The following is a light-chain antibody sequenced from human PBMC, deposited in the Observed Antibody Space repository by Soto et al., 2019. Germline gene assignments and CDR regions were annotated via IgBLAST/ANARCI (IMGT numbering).Light chain of an antibody. Sequence: EIGMTQSPATLSVSPGERATLSCRASQSVGSNLAWYQQKPGQAPRLLIYGASTRATGIPARFSGSGSGPEFTLTISSLQSEDFAIYFCQQYNNWPPDRTFGQGTKVEIK. CDR1: QSVGSN. CDR3: QQYNNWPPDRT. CDR2: GAS. J-gene: IGKJ1*01. V-gene: IGKV3-15*01.